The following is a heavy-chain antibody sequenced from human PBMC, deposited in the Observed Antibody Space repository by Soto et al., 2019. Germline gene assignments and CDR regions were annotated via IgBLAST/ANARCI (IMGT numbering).Heavy chain of an antibody. CDR1: GGSVSSASYY. D-gene: IGHD6-13*01. V-gene: IGHV4-61*01. J-gene: IGHJ4*02. CDR3: ARINWFGSSWYYFDY. Sequence: SETLSLTCTVSGGSVSSASYYWSWIRQPPGKGLEWIGYIYYSGSTIYSPSLSSRVTISVDTSKNQFSLSLISVTAADTALHYCARINWFGSSWYYFDYWGQGTPVTVSS. CDR2: IYYSGST.